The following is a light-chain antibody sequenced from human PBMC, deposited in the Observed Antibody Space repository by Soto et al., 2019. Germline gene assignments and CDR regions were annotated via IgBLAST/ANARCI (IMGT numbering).Light chain of an antibody. CDR2: DAS. J-gene: IGKJ1*01. Sequence: EIVLTQSPATLSLSQGERATLFCRASQSVSSYLGWYQQNPGQAPRLLIYDASNRATGIPDRFSGSGSGTDFTLTISRLEPEDFAVHYCQQYGSSGTFGQGTKVDI. CDR3: QQYGSSGT. V-gene: IGKV3-20*01. CDR1: QSVSSY.